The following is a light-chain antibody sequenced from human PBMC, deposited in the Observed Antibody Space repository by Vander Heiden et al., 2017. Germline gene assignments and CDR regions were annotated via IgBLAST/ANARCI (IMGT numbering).Light chain of an antibody. Sequence: HSALTQPRSVSGSPGQSVTISCTGTGSDVGGYNFVSWFQQHPGKAPKLMIYDVSNRPSGVPDRFSGSKSGNTASLTISGLQAEDETDYYCCSYAGSYTWVFGGGTKLTVL. J-gene: IGLJ3*02. CDR1: GSDVGGYNF. CDR3: CSYAGSYTWV. V-gene: IGLV2-11*01. CDR2: DVS.